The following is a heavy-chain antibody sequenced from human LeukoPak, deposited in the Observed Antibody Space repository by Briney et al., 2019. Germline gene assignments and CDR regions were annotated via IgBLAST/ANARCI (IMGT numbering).Heavy chain of an antibody. CDR3: TTDPQSSYYYDSSGYHYYFDY. J-gene: IGHJ4*02. V-gene: IGHV3-11*01. Sequence: GGSLRLSCAASGFTFSDYYMSWIRQAPGKGLEWVSYISSSGSTIYYADSVKGRFTISRDNAKNSLYLQMNSLKTEDTAVYYCTTDPQSSYYYDSSGYHYYFDYWGQGTLVTVSS. CDR1: GFTFSDYY. CDR2: ISSSGSTI. D-gene: IGHD3-22*01.